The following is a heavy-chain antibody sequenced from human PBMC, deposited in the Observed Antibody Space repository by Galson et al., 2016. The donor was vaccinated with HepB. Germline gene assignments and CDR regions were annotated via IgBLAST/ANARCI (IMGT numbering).Heavy chain of an antibody. CDR3: ARDPEDAVTLDY. Sequence: SLRLSCAASGFPFSNFWMHWVRQVPGEGLVWVSDINPDGSSTKYADSVKGRFTIPRDNAKNTLYLQLNSLRAEDTAVYYCARDPEDAVTLDYWGQGTLVTVSS. D-gene: IGHD4-11*01. CDR2: INPDGSST. CDR1: GFPFSNFW. V-gene: IGHV3-74*03. J-gene: IGHJ4*02.